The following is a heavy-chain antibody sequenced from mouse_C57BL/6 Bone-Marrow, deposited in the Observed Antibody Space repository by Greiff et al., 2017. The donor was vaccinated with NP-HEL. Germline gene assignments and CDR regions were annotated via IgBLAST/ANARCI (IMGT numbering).Heavy chain of an antibody. Sequence: VMLVESGPELVKPGASVKISCKASGYAFSSSWMNWVKQRPGKGLEWIGRIYPGDGDTNYNGKFKGKATLTADKSSSTAYMQLSSLTSEDSAVYFCASGVYYYAMDYWGQGTSVTVSS. J-gene: IGHJ4*01. CDR2: IYPGDGDT. CDR1: GYAFSSSW. CDR3: ASGVYYYAMDY. V-gene: IGHV1-82*01.